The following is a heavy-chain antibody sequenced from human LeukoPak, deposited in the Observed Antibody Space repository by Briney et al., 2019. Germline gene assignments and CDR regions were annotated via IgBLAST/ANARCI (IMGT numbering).Heavy chain of an antibody. Sequence: SETLSLTCTVSGGPIDHMNYYWGWIRRTPGKGLEWIGSIYYSGSTYYNPSLKSRVTMLIDTSKNQFSLNLNSVTAADTAVYFCARASGRYFDWLQGPFDYWGQGSLVTVSS. J-gene: IGHJ4*02. CDR1: GGPIDHMNYY. D-gene: IGHD3-9*01. CDR3: ARASGRYFDWLQGPFDY. V-gene: IGHV4-39*07. CDR2: IYYSGST.